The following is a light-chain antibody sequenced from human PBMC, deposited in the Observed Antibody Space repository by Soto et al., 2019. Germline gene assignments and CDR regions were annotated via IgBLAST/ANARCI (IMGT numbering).Light chain of an antibody. Sequence: EIVLTQSPGTLSLSPGERATLSCRASQSVSSSYLAWYQQIPGQAPRLLIYGASSRATGIPDRCSGSGSGTDVTLTISRLEPEDFALYYCQQYGSSPLTFGGGTKVEIK. CDR2: GAS. CDR1: QSVSSSY. J-gene: IGKJ4*01. CDR3: QQYGSSPLT. V-gene: IGKV3-20*01.